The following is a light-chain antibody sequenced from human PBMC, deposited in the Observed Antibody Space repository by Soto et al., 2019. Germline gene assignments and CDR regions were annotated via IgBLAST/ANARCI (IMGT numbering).Light chain of an antibody. CDR3: QHYNNWPAWT. Sequence: EIVLTQSPGTLSLSPGEGASLSCRAIQAIIGNYLAWYQHKPGQAPRLLMYGASSRATGIPARFSGSGSETEFTLTITSLQSEDFAVYYCQHYNNWPAWTFGQGTKVDIK. CDR2: GAS. V-gene: IGKV3D-15*01. CDR1: QAIIGN. J-gene: IGKJ1*01.